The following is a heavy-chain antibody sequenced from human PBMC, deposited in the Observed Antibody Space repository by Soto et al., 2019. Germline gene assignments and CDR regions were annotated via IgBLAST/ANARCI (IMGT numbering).Heavy chain of an antibody. V-gene: IGHV1-8*01. CDR2: MNPNSGNT. Sequence: QVQLVQSGAEVKKPGASVKVSCKTSGYTFTSYDIHWVRQATGQGPEWMGWMNPNSGNTVYAQKFQGRITMTRNTAMSTGYMELSSLRPEDTAVYYCARTRFGAVAGTWGQGTLVTVSS. J-gene: IGHJ5*02. CDR3: ARTRFGAVAGT. D-gene: IGHD6-19*01. CDR1: GYTFTSYD.